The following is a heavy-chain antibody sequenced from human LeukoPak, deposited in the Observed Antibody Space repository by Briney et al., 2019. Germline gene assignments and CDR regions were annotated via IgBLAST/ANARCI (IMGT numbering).Heavy chain of an antibody. Sequence: PGGSLRLSCVASGFTFSSLAMNWVRQAPGKGLEWVSSISSDSSYIDYADSVKGRFTISRDNARNSLYLQMNNLRAEDTAVYYCARDPSSDAFDIWGQGTMVTVSS. CDR3: ARDPSSDAFDI. CDR2: ISSDSSYI. CDR1: GFTFSSLA. V-gene: IGHV3-21*04. J-gene: IGHJ3*02.